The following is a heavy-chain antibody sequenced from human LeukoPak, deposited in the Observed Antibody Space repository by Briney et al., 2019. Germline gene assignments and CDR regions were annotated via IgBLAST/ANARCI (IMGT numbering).Heavy chain of an antibody. J-gene: IGHJ4*02. CDR2: IRYDGSNK. Sequence: GGSLRLSCAASGFTFSSYGMHWVRQAPGKGLEWVAFIRYDGSNKYYADSVKGRFTISRDNTKNSLYLQMNSLRAEDTAVYYCARSAGVVSGYYFDYWGQGSLVTVSS. D-gene: IGHD3-22*01. CDR3: ARSAGVVSGYYFDY. V-gene: IGHV3-30*02. CDR1: GFTFSSYG.